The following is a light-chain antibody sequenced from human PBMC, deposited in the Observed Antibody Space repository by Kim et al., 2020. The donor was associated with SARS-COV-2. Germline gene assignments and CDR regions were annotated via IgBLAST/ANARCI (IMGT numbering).Light chain of an antibody. V-gene: IGLV2-23*02. CDR2: EVN. Sequence: QSALTQPASVSGSPVQTITISCSGTNSYVGSLNLVSWYQQHPGKAPKVLIFEVNKRPLGVSDRFSGSNSGNTASLTISGLQAEDEADYYCCSFPGSRTYVFGTGTKVTVL. CDR3: CSFPGSRTYV. CDR1: NSYVGSLNL. J-gene: IGLJ1*01.